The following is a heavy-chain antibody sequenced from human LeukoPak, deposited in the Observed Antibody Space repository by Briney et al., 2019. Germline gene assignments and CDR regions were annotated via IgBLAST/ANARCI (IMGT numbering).Heavy chain of an antibody. J-gene: IGHJ6*03. CDR1: GGTFSSYA. D-gene: IGHD6-6*01. V-gene: IGHV1-69*05. CDR2: IIPIFGTA. CDR3: ARALRIAARPEYYYYMDV. Sequence: SVKVSCKASGGTFSSYAISWVRHAPGQGLEWMGGIIPIFGTANYAQKFQGRVTITTDESTSTAYMELSSLRSEDTAVYYCARALRIAARPEYYYYMDVWGKGTTVTVSS.